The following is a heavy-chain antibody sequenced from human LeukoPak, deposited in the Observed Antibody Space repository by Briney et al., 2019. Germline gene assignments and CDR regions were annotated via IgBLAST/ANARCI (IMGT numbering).Heavy chain of an antibody. V-gene: IGHV4-59*12. CDR1: GGSISSYY. CDR3: AREGYGGS. Sequence: SETLSLTCTVSGGSISSYYWSWIRQPPGKGLEWIGYIYYSGSTNYSPSLKSRVTMSVDTSKNQFSLKLSSVTAADTAVYCCAREGYGGSWGQGTLVTVSS. J-gene: IGHJ5*02. D-gene: IGHD4-23*01. CDR2: IYYSGST.